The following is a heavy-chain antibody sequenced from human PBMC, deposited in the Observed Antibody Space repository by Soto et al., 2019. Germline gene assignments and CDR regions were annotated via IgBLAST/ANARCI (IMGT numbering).Heavy chain of an antibody. CDR1: GFTFSSYG. V-gene: IGHV3-33*01. CDR3: AREDTGYFDY. CDR2: IWYDGSNK. D-gene: IGHD5-18*01. J-gene: IGHJ4*02. Sequence: GGSLRRACVESGFTFSSYGMHWIRQAPGKGLEWVAVIWYDGSNKYYADSVKGRFTISRDNSKNTLYLQMNSLRAEDTAVYYCAREDTGYFDYWGQGTLVTVSS.